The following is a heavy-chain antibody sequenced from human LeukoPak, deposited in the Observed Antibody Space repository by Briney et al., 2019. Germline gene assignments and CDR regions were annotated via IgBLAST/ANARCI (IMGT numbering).Heavy chain of an antibody. CDR3: ARDIAGRGYFDY. CDR1: GGSISSYY. Sequence: TLSLTCTVSGGSISSYYWSWIRQHPGKGLEWIGYIYYSGSTYYNPSLKSRVTISVDTSKNQFSLKLSSVTAADTAVYYCARDIAGRGYFDYWGQGTLVTVSS. V-gene: IGHV4-31*03. D-gene: IGHD1-26*01. J-gene: IGHJ4*02. CDR2: IYYSGST.